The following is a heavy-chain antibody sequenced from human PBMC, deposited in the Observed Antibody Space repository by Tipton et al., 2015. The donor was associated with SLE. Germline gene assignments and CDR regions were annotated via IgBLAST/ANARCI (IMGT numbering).Heavy chain of an antibody. D-gene: IGHD1-26*01. CDR1: GFTFSSYE. J-gene: IGHJ4*02. CDR2: IYTSGST. V-gene: IGHV4-4*09. CDR3: ARHREDFDY. Sequence: LRLSCAASGFTFSSYEMNWIRQPAGKGLEWIGYIYTSGSTNYNPSLKSRVTISVDTSKNQFSLKLSSVTAADTAVYYCARHREDFDYWGQGTLVTVSS.